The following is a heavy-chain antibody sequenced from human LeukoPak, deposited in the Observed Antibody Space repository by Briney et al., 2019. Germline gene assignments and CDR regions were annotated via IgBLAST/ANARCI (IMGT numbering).Heavy chain of an antibody. CDR2: IIPMFGAT. CDR3: ARGSYSDYIFDY. D-gene: IGHD4-11*01. CDR1: GGIFSSYG. V-gene: IGHV1-69*05. Sequence: SVKVSCKASGGIFSSYGINWVRQAPGQGLEWMGRIIPMFGATNYAQKFQGRVTVTTDESTSTACMELSSLRSEDTAVYYCARGSYSDYIFDYWGQGTLVTVSS. J-gene: IGHJ4*02.